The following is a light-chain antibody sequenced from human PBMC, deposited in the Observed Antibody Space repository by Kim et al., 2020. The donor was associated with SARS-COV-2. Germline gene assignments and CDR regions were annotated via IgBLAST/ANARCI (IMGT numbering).Light chain of an antibody. CDR1: QSVSSY. CDR2: GAS. CDR3: QQYNNWPPNT. Sequence: ETVMTQSPATLSVSPGETATLSCRASQSVSSYLAWYQQKHGQAPRLLIYGASTRATGIPARFSGSGSGTEFTLTISSLQSEDFALYYCQQYNNWPPNTFGQGTKLEI. V-gene: IGKV3-15*01. J-gene: IGKJ2*01.